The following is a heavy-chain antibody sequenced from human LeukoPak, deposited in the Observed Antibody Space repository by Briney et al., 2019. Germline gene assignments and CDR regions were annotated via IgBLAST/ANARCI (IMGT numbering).Heavy chain of an antibody. Sequence: SVKVSCKASGGTFSSNAISWVRQAPGQGLEWMGGIIPIFGTANYAQKFQGRVTITTDESTSTAYMELSSLRSEDTAVYYCARENKYCTSTSCYPEDYFYYMDVWGKGTTVTVSS. CDR2: IIPIFGTA. V-gene: IGHV1-69*05. J-gene: IGHJ6*03. CDR3: ARENKYCTSTSCYPEDYFYYMDV. CDR1: GGTFSSNA. D-gene: IGHD2-2*01.